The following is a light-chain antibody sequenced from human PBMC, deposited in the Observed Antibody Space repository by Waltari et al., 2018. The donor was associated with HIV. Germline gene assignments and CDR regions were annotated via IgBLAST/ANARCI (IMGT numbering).Light chain of an antibody. CDR1: QSISSN. J-gene: IGKJ1*01. Sequence: EILMTQSPATLSVSPGEEVTLSCRASQSISSNLAWYQQKPGQAPRLPIYGASTRAAGFPVRFTGSGAGTEFTLTISNLQSEDFAIYYCQQFHNWPRTFGQGTKVEI. V-gene: IGKV3-15*01. CDR3: QQFHNWPRT. CDR2: GAS.